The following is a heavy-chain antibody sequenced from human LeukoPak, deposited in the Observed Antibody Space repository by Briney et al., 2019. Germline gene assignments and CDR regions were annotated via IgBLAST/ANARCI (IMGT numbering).Heavy chain of an antibody. CDR2: ISTDSLTI. V-gene: IGHV3-48*04. Sequence: GGSLRLSCPASGFTFNNYAMNWVRQAPGKGLEWISSISTDSLTIKYADFVSGQFTISRDNAEHLLFLQMNSLRAEDTAVYYCARKAQTGSHSGPFDIWGQGTLVTVSS. CDR3: ARKAQTGSHSGPFDI. D-gene: IGHD1-26*01. CDR1: GFTFNNYA. J-gene: IGHJ3*02.